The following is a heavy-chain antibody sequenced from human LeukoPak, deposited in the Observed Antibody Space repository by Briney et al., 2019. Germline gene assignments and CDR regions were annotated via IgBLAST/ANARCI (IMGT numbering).Heavy chain of an antibody. J-gene: IGHJ6*02. CDR1: GFTVSSNY. CDR3: ARDQATMIRNGFDV. CDR2: IHGGGKT. Sequence: GGSLRLSCAASGFTVSSNYMNWVRQAPGKGLEWVSVIHGGGKTYYADSVKGRFTLSRHNSKNMLFLQMNGLRVEDTAVYYCARDQATMIRNGFDVWGQGTTVTVSS. V-gene: IGHV3-53*01. D-gene: IGHD3-10*01.